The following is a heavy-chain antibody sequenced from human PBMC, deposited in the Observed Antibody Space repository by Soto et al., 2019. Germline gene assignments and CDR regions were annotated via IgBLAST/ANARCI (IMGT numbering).Heavy chain of an antibody. V-gene: IGHV5-51*01. CDR3: ARLTTGFTVSRQPHDYYYYYGMDV. J-gene: IGHJ6*02. D-gene: IGHD4-17*01. CDR2: IYPGDSDT. CDR1: GYSFTSYW. Sequence: PGESLKISCKGSGYSFTSYWIGWVRQMPGKGLEWMGIIYPGDSDTRYSPSFQGQVTISADKSISTAYLQWSSLKASDTAMYYCARLTTGFTVSRQPHDYYYYYGMDVWGQGTTVTVSS.